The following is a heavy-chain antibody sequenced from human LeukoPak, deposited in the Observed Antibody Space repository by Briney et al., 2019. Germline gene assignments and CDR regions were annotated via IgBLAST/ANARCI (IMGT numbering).Heavy chain of an antibody. D-gene: IGHD3-22*01. CDR3: ARDLDTAY. Sequence: FQGRVTITRDTSASTAYMELSSLRSEDTAVYYCARDLDTAYWGQGTLVTVSS. J-gene: IGHJ4*02. V-gene: IGHV1-3*01.